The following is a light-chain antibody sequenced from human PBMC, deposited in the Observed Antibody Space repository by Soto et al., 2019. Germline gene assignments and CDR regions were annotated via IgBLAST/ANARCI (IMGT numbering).Light chain of an antibody. CDR2: GNT. CDR1: SSNIGAGYD. J-gene: IGLJ3*02. V-gene: IGLV1-40*01. Sequence: QSVLTQPPSVSGAPGQRVTISGTGSSSNIGAGYDVHWYQQLPGTAPKLLIYGNTNRPSGVPDRFSGSKSGTSASLAITGLQAEDEADYYCQSYDSSLSGRGNWVFVGGTKVTVL. CDR3: QSYDSSLSGRGNWV.